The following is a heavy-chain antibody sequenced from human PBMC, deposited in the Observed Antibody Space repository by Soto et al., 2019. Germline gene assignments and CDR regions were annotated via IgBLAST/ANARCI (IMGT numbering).Heavy chain of an antibody. Sequence: PXETLSLTCIVSGDSVTSGTYYWTWLRQPPGKGLEWIGYISYTGRTKYNPSLQSRVTISVDTSKNDFSLNLSSVTAADTAVYFCAREWGLLPYYVMNVWGQGTAVTVSS. J-gene: IGHJ6*02. D-gene: IGHD7-27*01. CDR1: GDSVTSGTYY. CDR2: ISYTGRT. CDR3: AREWGLLPYYVMNV. V-gene: IGHV4-61*03.